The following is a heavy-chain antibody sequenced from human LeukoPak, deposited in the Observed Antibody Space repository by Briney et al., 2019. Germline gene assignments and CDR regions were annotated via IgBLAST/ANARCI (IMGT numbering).Heavy chain of an antibody. CDR3: ANFPWYSSSSADDY. Sequence: PGGSLRLSCAASGFTFSSYGMHWVRQAPGKGLEWVAVISYDGSNKYYADSVKGRFTISRDNSKNTLYLQMNSLRAEDTAVYYCANFPWYSSSSADDYWGQGTLVTVSS. J-gene: IGHJ4*02. CDR2: ISYDGSNK. CDR1: GFTFSSYG. D-gene: IGHD6-6*01. V-gene: IGHV3-30*18.